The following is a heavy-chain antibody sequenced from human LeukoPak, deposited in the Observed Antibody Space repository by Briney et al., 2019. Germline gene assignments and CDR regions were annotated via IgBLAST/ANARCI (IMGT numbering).Heavy chain of an antibody. CDR3: ARAGAGTTSDYYMDV. D-gene: IGHD1-1*01. J-gene: IGHJ6*03. V-gene: IGHV1-2*02. CDR2: INPKSGGT. CDR1: GYTFTGYY. Sequence: ASVKVCCKASGYTFTGYYMHWVRQAPGQGLEWMGWINPKSGGTNYAQKFQGRVTMTRDTSISTAYMELSRLRSDDTAVYYCARAGAGTTSDYYMDVWGKGTTVTVSS.